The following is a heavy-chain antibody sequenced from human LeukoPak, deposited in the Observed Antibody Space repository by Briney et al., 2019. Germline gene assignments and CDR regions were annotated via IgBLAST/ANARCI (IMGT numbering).Heavy chain of an antibody. D-gene: IGHD3-16*01. V-gene: IGHV3-9*01. CDR2: ISWNSVII. CDR3: AKGGKNYFYYFDY. CDR1: GFTFDDYA. J-gene: IGHJ4*02. Sequence: GRSLRLSCAASGFTFDDYAMHWVRQAPGKGLEWVSGISWNSVIIGYADSARGRFTISRDNAKNSLYLQMNSLRAEDTALYYCAKGGKNYFYYFDYWGQGTLVTVSS.